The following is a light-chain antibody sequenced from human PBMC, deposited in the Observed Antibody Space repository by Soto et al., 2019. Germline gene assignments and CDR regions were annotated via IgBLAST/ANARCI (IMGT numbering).Light chain of an antibody. CDR1: SSNIGTDND. J-gene: IGLJ1*01. V-gene: IGLV1-40*01. CDR2: RNN. Sequence: QSVLPQPPSVSGAPGQRVTISCSGSSSNIGTDNDVHWYQQLPGTAPKLLIYRNNNRPSGVPDRFSGSKSGTSASVAITGLQAEDEAVYYCQSYDTNLTTYVFGTGTKVTVL. CDR3: QSYDTNLTTYV.